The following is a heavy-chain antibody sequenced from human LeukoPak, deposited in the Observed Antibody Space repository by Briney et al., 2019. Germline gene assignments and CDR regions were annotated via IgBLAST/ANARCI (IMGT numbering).Heavy chain of an antibody. J-gene: IGHJ4*02. CDR1: GGTFSSYT. CDR3: ARDNPDILVVPAATTPPDY. V-gene: IGHV1-69*04. D-gene: IGHD2-2*01. CDR2: IIPILGIA. Sequence: SVKVSCKASGGTFSSYTISWVRQAPGQGLEWMGRIIPILGIANYAQKFQGRVTITADKSTSTAYMELSSLRSEDTAVYYCARDNPDILVVPAATTPPDYWGQGTLVTVSS.